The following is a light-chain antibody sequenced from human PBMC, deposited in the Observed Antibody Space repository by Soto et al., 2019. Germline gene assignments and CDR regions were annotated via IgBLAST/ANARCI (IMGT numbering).Light chain of an antibody. V-gene: IGKV3D-20*02. CDR1: QSVSTSD. CDR3: QDRSNWPLFT. CDR2: GAS. Sequence: EIVLTQSPGTLSLSPGERATLSCRASQSVSTSDFAWYQQKPGQAPRLLMYGASHRASGIPDRFSGSGSGTDFTLTISSLEPEDSGIYYCQDRSNWPLFTFGGGTKVDIK. J-gene: IGKJ4*01.